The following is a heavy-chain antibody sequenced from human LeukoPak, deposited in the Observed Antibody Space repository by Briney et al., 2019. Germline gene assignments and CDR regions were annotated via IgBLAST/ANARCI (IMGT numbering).Heavy chain of an antibody. D-gene: IGHD3-10*01. CDR3: ARGWRGLMVRGVFDP. J-gene: IGHJ5*02. CDR1: GGSFSGYY. V-gene: IGHV4-34*01. CDR2: INHSGST. Sequence: SETLSLTCAVYGGSFSGYYWSWIRQPPGKGLEWIGEINHSGSTNYNPSLKSRVTISVDTSKNQFSLKLSSVTVADTAVYYCARGWRGLMVRGVFDPWGQGTLVTVSS.